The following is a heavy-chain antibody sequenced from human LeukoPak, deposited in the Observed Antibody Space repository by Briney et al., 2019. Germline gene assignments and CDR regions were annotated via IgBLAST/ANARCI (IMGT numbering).Heavy chain of an antibody. CDR1: GFTFSNYW. J-gene: IGHJ4*02. D-gene: IGHD5-12*01. Sequence: HPGGSLRLSCAASGFTFSNYWMTWVRQAPGKGLEWVAHINQDRSEEHYMDSAKARFTISRDNAKNSLSLQMNSLRAEDTAVYYCVRDGGVSGYDLLDYWGQGTLVTVSS. CDR2: INQDRSEE. CDR3: VRDGGVSGYDLLDY. V-gene: IGHV3-7*01.